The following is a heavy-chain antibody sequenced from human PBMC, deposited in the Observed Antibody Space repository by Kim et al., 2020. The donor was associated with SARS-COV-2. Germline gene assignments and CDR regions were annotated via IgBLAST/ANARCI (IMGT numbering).Heavy chain of an antibody. Sequence: GGSLRLSCAASGFTFNNYAMRWVRQAPGKGLDWVSGISGSGGSTYKADSVKGRFTISRDNSKNTLYLQMNSLSPEDTAVYYCAKVPHIVLVPVAFDYWGQGPLVTVSS. D-gene: IGHD2-2*01. CDR3: AKVPHIVLVPVAFDY. CDR1: GFTFNNYA. J-gene: IGHJ4*02. CDR2: ISGSGGST. V-gene: IGHV3-23*01.